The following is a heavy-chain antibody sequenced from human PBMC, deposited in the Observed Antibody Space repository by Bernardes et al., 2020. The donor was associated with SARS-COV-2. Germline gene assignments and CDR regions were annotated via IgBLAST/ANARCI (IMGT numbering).Heavy chain of an antibody. Sequence: SGPTLVKPRQTLTLTCILSGFSLSSDGVGVGWIRQPPGKALEWLALIYWNGERTYSPSFNDRLTIAKDTSKNQVVLTMTNVDPVDTATYFCAKRPPFRTMFGAVAATYFDYWGQGILVTVSS. CDR3: AKRPPFRTMFGAVAATYFDY. D-gene: IGHD3-3*01. V-gene: IGHV2-5*01. J-gene: IGHJ4*02. CDR1: GFSLSSDGVG. CDR2: IYWNGER.